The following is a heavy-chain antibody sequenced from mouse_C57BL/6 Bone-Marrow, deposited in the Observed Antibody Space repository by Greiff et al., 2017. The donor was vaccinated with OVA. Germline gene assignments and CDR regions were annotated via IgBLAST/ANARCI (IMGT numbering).Heavy chain of an antibody. Sequence: QVQLQQPGAELVKPGASVKMSCKASVYTFTSYWITWVKQRPGQGLEWLGDIYPGSGSTNYNEKFKSTATLTVDTSSSTAYMQLSSLTSYDSAVYYCARDTTVVASFDYWGQGTTLTVSS. CDR2: IYPGSGST. CDR1: VYTFTSYW. D-gene: IGHD1-1*01. J-gene: IGHJ2*01. CDR3: ARDTTVVASFDY. V-gene: IGHV1-55*01.